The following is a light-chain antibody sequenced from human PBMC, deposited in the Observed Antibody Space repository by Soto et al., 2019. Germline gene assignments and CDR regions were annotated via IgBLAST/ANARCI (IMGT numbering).Light chain of an antibody. V-gene: IGLV2-18*01. CDR1: SSDFGSYNR. Sequence: QSALTQPPSVSGSPGQSVTISCTGTSSDFGSYNRVSWYQRPPGTGPKLVIYEVSIRPSGIPDRFSGSKSGNTASLTISGLQAEDEAEYYCSLYTTDSTYVFGTGTKVTVL. J-gene: IGLJ1*01. CDR3: SLYTTDSTYV. CDR2: EVS.